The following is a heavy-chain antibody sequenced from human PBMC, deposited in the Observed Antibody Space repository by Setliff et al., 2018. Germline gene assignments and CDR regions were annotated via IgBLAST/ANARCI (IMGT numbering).Heavy chain of an antibody. CDR3: ARLSWDGLRYYGLDV. CDR1: GGSISGYY. D-gene: IGHD3-10*01. Sequence: SETLSLTCTVSGGSISGYYWAWVRQPPGKELEWIGRIYITGSTDYNPSLKSRVTISEDTSKNQFSLELSSVTAADTAVYYCARLSWDGLRYYGLDVWGQGATVTVSS. V-gene: IGHV4-59*13. J-gene: IGHJ6*02. CDR2: IYITGST.